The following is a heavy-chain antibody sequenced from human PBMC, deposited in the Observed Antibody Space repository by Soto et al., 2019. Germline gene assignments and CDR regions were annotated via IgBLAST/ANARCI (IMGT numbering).Heavy chain of an antibody. CDR1: GDSISSSTYY. CDR3: ARPYFSSSSMFDY. V-gene: IGHV4-39*01. J-gene: IGHJ4*02. Sequence: KPSETLSLTCTVSGDSISSSTYYWGWIRQPPGKGLEWIGCIYHTGTTYYNPSLKSRVTISVDTSKNPFSLKLRSVTAADTAVYYCARPYFSSSSMFDYWGQGTRVTVSS. D-gene: IGHD6-6*01. CDR2: IYHTGTT.